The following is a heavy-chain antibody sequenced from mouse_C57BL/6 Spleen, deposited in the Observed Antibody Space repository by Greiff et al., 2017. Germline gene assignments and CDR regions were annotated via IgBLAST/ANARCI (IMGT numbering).Heavy chain of an antibody. CDR2: IHPNSGST. Sequence: VQLQQPGAELVKPGASVKLSCKASGYTFTSYWMHWVKQRPGQGLEWIGMIHPNSGSTNYNEKFKSKATLTVDKSSSTAYMQLSSLTSEDSAVYYCARFWDVGYFDVWGTGTTVTVSS. V-gene: IGHV1-64*01. CDR3: ARFWDVGYFDV. D-gene: IGHD4-1*01. CDR1: GYTFTSYW. J-gene: IGHJ1*03.